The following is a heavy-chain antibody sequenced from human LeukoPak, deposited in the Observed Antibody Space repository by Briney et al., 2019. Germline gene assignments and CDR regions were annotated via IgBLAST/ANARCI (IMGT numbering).Heavy chain of an antibody. CDR1: GFTFSSYG. J-gene: IGHJ4*02. CDR2: ISYDGSNK. V-gene: IGHV3-30*03. Sequence: TGGSLRLACAASGFTFSSYGMHWVRQAPGKGLEWVAVISYDGSNKYYADSVKGRFTISRDNSKNTLYLQMNSLRAEDTAVYYCARDAIFDYWGQGTLVTVSS. CDR3: ARDAIFDY.